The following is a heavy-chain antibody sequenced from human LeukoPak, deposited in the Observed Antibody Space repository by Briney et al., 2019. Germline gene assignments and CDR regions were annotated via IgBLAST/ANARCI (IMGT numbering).Heavy chain of an antibody. CDR1: GFTFSSYA. D-gene: IGHD3-22*01. V-gene: IGHV3-23*01. Sequence: GGSLRLSCAASGFTFSSYAMTWVRQAPGKGLEWVSGISRSGGTTFYADSARGRFTISRDNSKNTMFLQMNSLRAEDTAVYYCAKASPYYDSSGAPGELGAFDLWGQGTMVIVSS. J-gene: IGHJ3*01. CDR3: AKASPYYDSSGAPGELGAFDL. CDR2: ISRSGGTT.